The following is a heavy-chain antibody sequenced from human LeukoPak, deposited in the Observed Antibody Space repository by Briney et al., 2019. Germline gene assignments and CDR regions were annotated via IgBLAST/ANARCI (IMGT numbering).Heavy chain of an antibody. CDR1: GGSISSSNW. V-gene: IGHV4-4*02. J-gene: IGHJ4*02. Sequence: SGTLSLTCAVSGGSISSSNWWSWVRQPPGKGLEWIGEIYLSGSTNYNPSLKSRVTISVDKSKNQFSLKLSSVTAADTAVYYCARGGKVNYYGSRYYFDYWGQGTLVTVSS. CDR3: ARGGKVNYYGSRYYFDY. CDR2: IYLSGST. D-gene: IGHD3-10*01.